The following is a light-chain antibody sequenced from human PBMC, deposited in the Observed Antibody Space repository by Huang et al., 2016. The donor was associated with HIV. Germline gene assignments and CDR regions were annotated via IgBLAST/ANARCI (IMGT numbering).Light chain of an antibody. V-gene: IGKV3-15*01. CDR3: QHYTNWPYT. J-gene: IGKJ2*01. CDR1: QSVSSN. Sequence: EIVMTQSQATLSVSPGERVTLSCRASQSVSSNLAWYQQHPGRAPSLLIYGVSTRATGVPARFSGSVSGTEFTLTISSLQSEDSAVYYCQHYTNWPYTFGQGTKLEIK. CDR2: GVS.